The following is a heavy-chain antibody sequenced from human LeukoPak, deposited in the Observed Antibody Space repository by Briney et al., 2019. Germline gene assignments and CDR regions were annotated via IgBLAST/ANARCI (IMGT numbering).Heavy chain of an antibody. CDR3: ASDKMDVPSCYYFL. CDR2: IGGSADST. D-gene: IGHD3-22*01. J-gene: IGHJ4*02. V-gene: IGHV3-23*01. Sequence: GGSLRLSCAASGFIFSNYAMSWVRQAPGKGLEWVSSIGGSADSTVYTDSVQGRFTISRDNSKNTLYLQMNSLRAEDTAVYYCASDKMDVPSCYYFLGGQGTLVTVSP. CDR1: GFIFSNYA.